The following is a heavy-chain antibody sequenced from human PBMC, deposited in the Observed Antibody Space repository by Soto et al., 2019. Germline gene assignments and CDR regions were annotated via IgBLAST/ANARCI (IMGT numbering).Heavy chain of an antibody. CDR2: ISSGGGTT. V-gene: IGHV3-64*02. J-gene: IGHJ4*02. D-gene: IGHD2-8*02. CDR3: ARYRIGLGFDY. Sequence: EVRLVESGEGLVQPGGSLRLSCAASGFTFSNYPMHWVRQAPGKGLEYVSAISSGGGTTYYADSVKGRFTVSRDNSKNTLYLQMGSLRAEDMAVYYCARYRIGLGFDYWGQGTLVTVSS. CDR1: GFTFSNYP.